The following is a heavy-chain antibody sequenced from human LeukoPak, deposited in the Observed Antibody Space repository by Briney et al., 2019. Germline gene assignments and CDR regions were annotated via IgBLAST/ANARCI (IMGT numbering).Heavy chain of an antibody. CDR3: ARTSSGYRLFY. V-gene: IGHV1-46*01. Sequence: GASVKVSCKASGYTFTSYYMHWVRQAPGQGLEWMGIINPSGGSTSYAQKFQGRVTMTRDTSTGTVYMELSSLRSEDTAVYYCARTSSGYRLFYWGQGTLVTVSS. CDR2: INPSGGST. CDR1: GYTFTSYY. J-gene: IGHJ4*02. D-gene: IGHD3-22*01.